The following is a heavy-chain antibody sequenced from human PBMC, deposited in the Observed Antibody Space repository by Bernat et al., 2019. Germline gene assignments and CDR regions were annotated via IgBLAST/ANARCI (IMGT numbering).Heavy chain of an antibody. V-gene: IGHV1-24*01. J-gene: IGHJ4*02. CDR1: GYTLTELS. D-gene: IGHD3-9*01. CDR3: ATSHNFLNYYDSSATPQYFDY. Sequence: QVQLVQSGAEVKKPGASVKVSCKVSGYTLTELSMHWVRQAPGKGLEWMGGFDPEDGETIYAQKFQGRVTMTEDTSTDTAYMELSSLRSEDTAVYYWATSHNFLNYYDSSATPQYFDYWGQGTLVTVSS. CDR2: FDPEDGET.